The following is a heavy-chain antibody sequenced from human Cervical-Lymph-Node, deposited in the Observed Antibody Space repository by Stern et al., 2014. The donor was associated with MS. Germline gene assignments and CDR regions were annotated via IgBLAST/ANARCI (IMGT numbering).Heavy chain of an antibody. CDR1: GFTVSRAY. J-gene: IGHJ4*02. Sequence: EVQLVESGGGVIQPGGSLRLSCTASGFTVSRAYMTWVRQAPGKGLEWVSLITNVGSTFNTDSVKGRFTISRDDSKNTVYLHMTSLRAEDTAMYYCARDTSSPERSDWWGQGTLVTVSS. D-gene: IGHD1-1*01. CDR3: ARDTSSPERSDW. CDR2: ITNVGST. V-gene: IGHV3-53*01.